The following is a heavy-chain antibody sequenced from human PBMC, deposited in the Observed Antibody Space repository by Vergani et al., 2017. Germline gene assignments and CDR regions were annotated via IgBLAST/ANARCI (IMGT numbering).Heavy chain of an antibody. CDR1: GFTSSYYG. V-gene: IGHV3-30*03. D-gene: IGHD1-1*01. J-gene: IGHJ1*01. Sequence: QVHLVESGGSVVQPGRSLRLSCVVSGFTSSYYGMHWVRQAPGKGLEWVAVISYDGTQKYYADSVKGRFTISRDNFKSTLYLQMNSLRTEDTAVYYCSTKSCGTPGCQIGYFREWGQGTLVTVSS. CDR2: ISYDGTQK. CDR3: STKSCGTPGCQIGYFRE.